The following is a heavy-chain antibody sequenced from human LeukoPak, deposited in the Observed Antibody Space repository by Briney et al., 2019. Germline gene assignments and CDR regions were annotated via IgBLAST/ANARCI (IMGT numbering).Heavy chain of an antibody. Sequence: GGSLRLSCAASGFTFSSYEMNWVRQAPGKGLEWVSYISSSGSTIYYADSVKGRFTISRDNAKNSLYLQTNSLRAEDTAVYYCARAPRAVGARAAGEAFDIWGQGTMVTVSS. CDR3: ARAPRAVGARAAGEAFDI. CDR2: ISSSGSTI. J-gene: IGHJ3*02. V-gene: IGHV3-48*03. D-gene: IGHD1-26*01. CDR1: GFTFSSYE.